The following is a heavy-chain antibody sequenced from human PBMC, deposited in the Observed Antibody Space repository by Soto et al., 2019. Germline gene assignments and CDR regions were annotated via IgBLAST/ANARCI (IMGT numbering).Heavy chain of an antibody. Sequence: GGSLRLSCAASGFTFSNAWMNWVRRAPGKGLEWVGRIKTKSDGATTDYAAPVKGRFTISRDDSRNTLYLQMNSLKAEDTAVYYCTALTGTTMALDYWGQGTLVTVSS. J-gene: IGHJ4*02. CDR2: IKTKSDGATT. CDR3: TALTGTTMALDY. D-gene: IGHD1-7*01. CDR1: GFTFSNAW. V-gene: IGHV3-15*01.